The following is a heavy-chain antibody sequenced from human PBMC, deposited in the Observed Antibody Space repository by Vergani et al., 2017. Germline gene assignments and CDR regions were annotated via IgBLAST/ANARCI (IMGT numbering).Heavy chain of an antibody. D-gene: IGHD5-18*01. J-gene: IGHJ4*02. CDR3: ARVGWIQRWSFFDY. CDR1: GFTFSRYW. Sequence: EVQLVESGGGLVQPGGSLRLSCAASGFTFSRYWMSWVRQAPGKGLEWVANIKQDGSEKYYVDSVKGRFTISRDNAKNSLYLQMNSLRAEDTAVYYCARVGWIQRWSFFDYWGQGTLVTVSS. V-gene: IGHV3-7*03. CDR2: IKQDGSEK.